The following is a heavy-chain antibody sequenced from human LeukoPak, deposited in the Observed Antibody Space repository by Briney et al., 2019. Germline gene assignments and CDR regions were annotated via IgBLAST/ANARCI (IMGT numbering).Heavy chain of an antibody. J-gene: IGHJ4*02. V-gene: IGHV4-61*02. CDR3: ARHHFQLSALDY. CDR1: GDSISSTSGYY. Sequence: SQTLSLTCTVSGDSISSTSGYYWGWIRQPAGKGLEWIGRMHASGHTNYNPSLKSRVTISVDTSKNQFSLKLSSVTAADTAVYYCARHHFQLSALDYWGQGTLVTVSS. D-gene: IGHD2-2*01. CDR2: MHASGHT.